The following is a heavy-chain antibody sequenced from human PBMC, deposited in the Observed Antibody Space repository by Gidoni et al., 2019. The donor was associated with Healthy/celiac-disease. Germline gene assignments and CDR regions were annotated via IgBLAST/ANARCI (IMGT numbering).Heavy chain of an antibody. CDR3: AKAPREQWLVYFDY. Sequence: EVQLLESGGGLVQPGGSLLLSCSASGFTFGSYAMSWVRQAPGKGLEWVSAISGSGGSTYYADYVKGRFTISRDNSKNTLYLQMNSLRAEETAVYYCAKAPREQWLVYFDYWGQGTLVTVSA. J-gene: IGHJ4*02. CDR1: GFTFGSYA. V-gene: IGHV3-23*01. D-gene: IGHD6-19*01. CDR2: ISGSGGST.